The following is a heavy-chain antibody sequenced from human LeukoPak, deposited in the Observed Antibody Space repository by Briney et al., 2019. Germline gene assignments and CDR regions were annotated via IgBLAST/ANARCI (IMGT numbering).Heavy chain of an antibody. D-gene: IGHD2-2*01. V-gene: IGHV3-13*01. Sequence: GGSLRLSCAASGFTFSNYDMHWVRQATGKGLEWVSAFHTAGDTHYSGSVKGRFATSRENAKNSFYLQMNNLRAGDTAVYYCARGSCSSRSCYKRVNGLDVWGQGAPVTVSS. CDR3: ARGSCSSRSCYKRVNGLDV. CDR1: GFTFSNYD. CDR2: FHTAGDT. J-gene: IGHJ6*02.